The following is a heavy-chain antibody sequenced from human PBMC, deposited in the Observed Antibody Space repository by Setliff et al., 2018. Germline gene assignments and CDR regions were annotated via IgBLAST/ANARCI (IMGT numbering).Heavy chain of an antibody. J-gene: IGHJ5*01. V-gene: IGHV4-61*09. Sequence: PSETLSLTCNVSGASISSGSHYWSWIRQSAGEKPTWIGHVYSTGSTYYNPSFESRVSISVDKSNNQFSLKMTSVTAADTAMYYCVRDRYGRNSDGSGVYNWFDSWGQGILVTVSS. D-gene: IGHD2-15*01. CDR2: VYSTGST. CDR3: VRDRYGRNSDGSGVYNWFDS. CDR1: GASISSGSHY.